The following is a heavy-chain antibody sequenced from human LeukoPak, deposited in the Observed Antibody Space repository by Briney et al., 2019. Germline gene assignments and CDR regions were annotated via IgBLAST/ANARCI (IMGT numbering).Heavy chain of an antibody. CDR1: GGSISSSSYY. V-gene: IGHV4-39*01. CDR2: IYYSGST. CDR3: ARHVKGSGWYYYYYMDV. Sequence: SETLSLTCTVSGGSISSSSYYWGWIRQPPGKGLEWIGSIYYSGSTYYNPSLKSRVTISVDTSKNQFSLKLTSVTAADTAVYYCARHVKGSGWYYYYYMDVWGKGTTVTISS. D-gene: IGHD6-25*01. J-gene: IGHJ6*03.